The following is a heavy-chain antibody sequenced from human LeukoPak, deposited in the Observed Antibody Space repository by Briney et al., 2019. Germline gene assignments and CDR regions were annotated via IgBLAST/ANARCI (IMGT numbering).Heavy chain of an antibody. CDR2: IYYSGST. CDR1: GGSISSYY. V-gene: IGHV4-59*01. CDR3: ARLDYGGAFDI. J-gene: IGHJ3*02. D-gene: IGHD4-17*01. Sequence: PSETLSLTCTVSGGSISSYYWSWLRQPPGKGLEWIGYIYYSGSTNYNPSLKSRVTISVDTSKNQFSLKLSSVTAADTAVYYCARLDYGGAFDIWGQGTMVTVSS.